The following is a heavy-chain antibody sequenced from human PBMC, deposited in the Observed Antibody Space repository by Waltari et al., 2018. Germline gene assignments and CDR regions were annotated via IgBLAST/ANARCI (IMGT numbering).Heavy chain of an antibody. V-gene: IGHV3-23*01. CDR3: AKVNDFWSGYSDY. CDR2: ISGSGGST. J-gene: IGHJ4*02. Sequence: EVQLLESGGGLVQPGGSLRLSCAASGFTFSSYAMSWVRQAPGKGLEWVAGISGSGGSTYYADSVKGRFTISRDNSKNTLYLQMNSLRAEDTAVYYCAKVNDFWSGYSDYWGQGTLVTVSS. CDR1: GFTFSSYA. D-gene: IGHD3-3*01.